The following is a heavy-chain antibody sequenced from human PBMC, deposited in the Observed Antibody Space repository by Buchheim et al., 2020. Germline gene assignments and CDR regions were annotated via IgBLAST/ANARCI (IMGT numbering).Heavy chain of an antibody. CDR2: MNPNSGNT. J-gene: IGHJ5*02. CDR3: ARDFSPASSGPWRFDP. D-gene: IGHD5-12*01. CDR1: GYTFTGYY. Sequence: QVQLVQSGAEVKKPGASVKVSCKASGYTFTGYYMHWVRQATGQGLEWMGWMNPNSGNTGYAQKFQGRVTMTRNTSISTAYMELSSLRSEDTAVYYCARDFSPASSGPWRFDPWGQGTL. V-gene: IGHV1-8*02.